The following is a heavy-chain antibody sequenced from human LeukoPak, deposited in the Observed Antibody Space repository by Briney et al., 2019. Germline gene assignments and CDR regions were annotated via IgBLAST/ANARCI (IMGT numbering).Heavy chain of an antibody. D-gene: IGHD6-19*01. CDR2: ISYDGSNK. CDR3: ARARGIAVAGLDY. CDR1: GFTFSSYA. Sequence: GGSLRLSCAASGFTFSSYAMHWVRQAPGKGLEWVAVISYDGSNKYYADSVKGRFTISRDNSKNTLYLQMNSLRAEDTAVYYCARARGIAVAGLDYWGQGTLVTVSS. V-gene: IGHV3-30-3*01. J-gene: IGHJ4*02.